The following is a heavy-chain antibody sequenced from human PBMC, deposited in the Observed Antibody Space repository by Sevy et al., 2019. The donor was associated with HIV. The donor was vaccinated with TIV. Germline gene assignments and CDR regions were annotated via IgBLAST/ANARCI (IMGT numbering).Heavy chain of an antibody. CDR3: ATMEYFYDSSAYLSGDY. CDR2: FDPEDGEK. V-gene: IGHV1-24*01. CDR1: GYTLTELS. D-gene: IGHD3-22*01. J-gene: IGHJ4*02. Sequence: ASVKVSCKVSGYTLTELSMHWVRQAPGKGLGWMGGFDPEDGEKIYAQKFQGRVTMTEDTSTDTAYMELSSLRSEDTAVYYCATMEYFYDSSAYLSGDYWGQGTLVTVSS.